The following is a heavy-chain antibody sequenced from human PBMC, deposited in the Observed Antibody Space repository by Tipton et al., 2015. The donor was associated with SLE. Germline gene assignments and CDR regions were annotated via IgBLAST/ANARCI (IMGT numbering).Heavy chain of an antibody. CDR1: GGSFSGYY. V-gene: IGHV4-34*01. D-gene: IGHD2-15*01. CDR2: INHSGST. CDR3: ARDRKSGGSCYSDY. J-gene: IGHJ4*02. Sequence: TLSLTCAVYGGSFSGYYWSWIRQPPGKGLEWIGEINHSGSTNYNPSLKSRVTISVDTSKNQFSLKLSSVTAADTAVYYCARDRKSGGSCYSDYWGQGTLVTVSS.